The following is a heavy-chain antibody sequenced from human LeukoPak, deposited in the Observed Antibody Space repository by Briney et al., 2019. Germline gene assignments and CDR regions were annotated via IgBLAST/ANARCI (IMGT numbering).Heavy chain of an antibody. Sequence: SETLSLTCTVSGGSISSSSYYWGWIRQPPGKVLEWIGSIYYSGSTYYNPSLKSRVTISVDTSKNQFSLKLSSVTAADTAVYYCAREVTMIVARGAFDIWGQGTMVTVSS. D-gene: IGHD3-22*01. CDR1: GGSISSSSYY. J-gene: IGHJ3*02. CDR2: IYYSGST. CDR3: AREVTMIVARGAFDI. V-gene: IGHV4-39*07.